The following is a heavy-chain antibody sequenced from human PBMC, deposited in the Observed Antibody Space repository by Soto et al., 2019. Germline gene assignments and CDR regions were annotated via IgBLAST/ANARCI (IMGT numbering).Heavy chain of an antibody. D-gene: IGHD4-17*01. CDR3: AKDPATVVTFDI. Sequence: GGSLRLSCAASGFTFSSYGMHWVRQAPGKGLEWVAVISYDGSNKYYADSVKGRFTISRDNSKNTLYLQMNSLRAEDTAVYYCAKDPATVVTFDIWGQGTMVTVSS. J-gene: IGHJ3*02. V-gene: IGHV3-30*18. CDR2: ISYDGSNK. CDR1: GFTFSSYG.